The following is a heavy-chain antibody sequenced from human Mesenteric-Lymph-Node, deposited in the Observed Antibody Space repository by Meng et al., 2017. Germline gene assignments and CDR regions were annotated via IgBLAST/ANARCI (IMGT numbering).Heavy chain of an antibody. J-gene: IGHJ4*02. Sequence: QVRRVSPGDEVKKPGASVKVSCKASGYTFTSYGISWVRQAPGQGLEWMGWISAYNGNTNYAQKLQGRVTMTTDTSTSTAYMELRSLRSDDTAVYYCASSGYSSGWFDYWGQGTLVTVSS. CDR3: ASSGYSSGWFDY. D-gene: IGHD6-19*01. CDR1: GYTFTSYG. CDR2: ISAYNGNT. V-gene: IGHV1-18*01.